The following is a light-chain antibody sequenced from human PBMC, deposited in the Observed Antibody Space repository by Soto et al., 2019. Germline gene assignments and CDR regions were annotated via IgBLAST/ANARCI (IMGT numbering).Light chain of an antibody. CDR2: DAS. CDR1: QSVTNS. V-gene: IGKV3-11*01. CDR3: PQPTSWPLT. Sequence: EVVLTQSAATLSLSTGERATLSCWASQSVTNSLAWYQQKPGQAPRLLVYDASNRATGIPTRFSGSGSGTDFTLTISNLEPEDFAVYYCPQPTSWPLTFGGGTKVDIK. J-gene: IGKJ4*01.